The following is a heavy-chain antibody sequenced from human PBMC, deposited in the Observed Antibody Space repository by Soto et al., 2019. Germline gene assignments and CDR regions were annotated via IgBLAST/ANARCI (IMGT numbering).Heavy chain of an antibody. CDR2: FDPEDGET. D-gene: IGHD3-22*01. Sequence: ASVKVSCKVSGYTLTELSMHWVRQAPGKGLEWMGGFDPEDGETIYAQKFQGRVTMTEDTSTDTAYMELSSLRFEDTAVYYCSTARLQYYYDSSGYFTGFDYWGQGTLVTVSS. V-gene: IGHV1-24*01. J-gene: IGHJ4*02. CDR1: GYTLTELS. CDR3: STARLQYYYDSSGYFTGFDY.